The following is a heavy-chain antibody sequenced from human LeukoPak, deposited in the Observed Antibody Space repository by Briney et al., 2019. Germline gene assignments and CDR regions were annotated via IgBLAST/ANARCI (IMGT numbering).Heavy chain of an antibody. D-gene: IGHD3-10*01. CDR1: GYIFTSYY. Sequence: ASVKVSCKASGYIFTSYYMHWVRQAPGQGLEWMGIITPSGGSTTYAQKFQGRVTMTRDLSTSTVYMELSSLRSEDTAVYYCAREGRSGFYYVDVWGKGTTVTVSS. J-gene: IGHJ6*03. CDR3: AREGRSGFYYVDV. V-gene: IGHV1-46*01. CDR2: ITPSGGST.